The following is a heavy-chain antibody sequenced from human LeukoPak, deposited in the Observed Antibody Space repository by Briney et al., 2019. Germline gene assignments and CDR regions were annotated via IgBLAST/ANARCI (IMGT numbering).Heavy chain of an antibody. CDR2: IYSGGST. D-gene: IGHD3-10*01. Sequence: PGGSLRLSCAASGFTVSSNYMSWVRQAPGKGLEWVSVIYSGGSTCYADSVKGRFTISRDNSKNTLYLQMNSLRAEDTAVYYCARELLWFGGAGGYDYWGQGTLVTVSS. J-gene: IGHJ4*02. CDR1: GFTVSSNY. V-gene: IGHV3-66*01. CDR3: ARELLWFGGAGGYDY.